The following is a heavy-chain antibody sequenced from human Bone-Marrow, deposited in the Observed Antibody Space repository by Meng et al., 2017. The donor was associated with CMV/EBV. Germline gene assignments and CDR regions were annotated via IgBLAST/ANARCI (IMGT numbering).Heavy chain of an antibody. J-gene: IGHJ4*02. CDR3: ARYPSSSSWYFFDY. D-gene: IGHD6-13*01. Sequence: GSLRLSCTVSGGSISSSSYYWGWIRQPPGKGLEWIGYIYYSGSTNYNPSLKSRVTISVDTSKNQFSLKLSSVTAADTAVYYCARYPSSSSWYFFDYWGQGTLVTAPQ. CDR2: IYYSGST. V-gene: IGHV4-61*05. CDR1: GGSISSSSYY.